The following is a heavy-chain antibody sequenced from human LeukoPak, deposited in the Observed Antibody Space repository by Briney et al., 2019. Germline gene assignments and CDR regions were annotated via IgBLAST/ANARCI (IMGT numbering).Heavy chain of an antibody. V-gene: IGHV1-2*02. CDR3: ARDQGETTVTTGYYGMDV. J-gene: IGHJ6*02. CDR2: INPNSGGT. CDR1: GYTFTSYG. Sequence: GASVKVSCKASGYTFTSYGISWVRQAPGQGLEWMGWINPNSGGTNYAQKFQGRVTMTRDTSISTAYMELSRLRSDDTAVYYCARDQGETTVTTGYYGMDVWGQGTTVTVSS. D-gene: IGHD4-17*01.